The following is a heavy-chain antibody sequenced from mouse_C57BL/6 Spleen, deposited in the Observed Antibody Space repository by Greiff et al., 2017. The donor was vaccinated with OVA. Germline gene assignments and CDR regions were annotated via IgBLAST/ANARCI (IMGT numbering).Heavy chain of an antibody. Sequence: VQLQESGAELVRPGTSVKVSCKASGYAFTNYLIEWVKQRPGQGLEWIGVINPGSGGTNYNEKFKGKATLTADKSSSTAYMQRSSLTSEDSAVYFCARGGYSYYFDYWGQGTTLTVSS. CDR2: INPGSGGT. CDR1: GYAFTNYL. CDR3: ARGGYSYYFDY. V-gene: IGHV1-54*01. J-gene: IGHJ2*01.